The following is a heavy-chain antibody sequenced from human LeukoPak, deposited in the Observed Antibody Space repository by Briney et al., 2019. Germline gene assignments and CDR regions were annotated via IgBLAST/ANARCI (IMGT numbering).Heavy chain of an antibody. Sequence: GASVKVSCKASGYTFTSYGISWVRQAPGQGLEWMGWINTDNGNTNYVQKLQGRVTMTTDTSTSTAYMELRSLKSDDTAVYYCARTSLGYYDSSGYYTADYWGQGTLVTVSS. CDR1: GYTFTSYG. CDR3: ARTSLGYYDSSGYYTADY. D-gene: IGHD3-22*01. CDR2: INTDNGNT. V-gene: IGHV1-18*01. J-gene: IGHJ4*02.